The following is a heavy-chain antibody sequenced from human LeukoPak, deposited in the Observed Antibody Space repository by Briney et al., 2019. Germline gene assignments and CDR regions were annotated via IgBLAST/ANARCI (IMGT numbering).Heavy chain of an antibody. Sequence: GGSLRLPCAASGFTFSSYAMHWVRQAPGKGLEWVAVISYDGGNKYYADSVKGRFTISRDNSKNTLYLQMNSLRAEDTAVYYGARDGSPPYSSGWYNFDYWGQGTLVTVSS. CDR2: ISYDGGNK. CDR3: ARDGSPPYSSGWYNFDY. J-gene: IGHJ4*02. CDR1: GFTFSSYA. V-gene: IGHV3-30-3*01. D-gene: IGHD6-19*01.